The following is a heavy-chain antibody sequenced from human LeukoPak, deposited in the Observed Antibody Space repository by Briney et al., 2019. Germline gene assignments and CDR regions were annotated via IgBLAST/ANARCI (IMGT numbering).Heavy chain of an antibody. CDR3: ARDGMVRGVIIWDAFDI. D-gene: IGHD3-10*01. CDR1: GFTFSSYE. CDR2: ISISGSTI. V-gene: IGHV3-48*03. J-gene: IGHJ3*02. Sequence: GGSLRLSCAASGFTFSSYEMNWVRQAPGKGLEWVSFISISGSTIYYADSVKGRFTISRDNAKNSLYLQMNSLRAKDTAVYYCARDGMVRGVIIWDAFDIWGQGTMVTVSS.